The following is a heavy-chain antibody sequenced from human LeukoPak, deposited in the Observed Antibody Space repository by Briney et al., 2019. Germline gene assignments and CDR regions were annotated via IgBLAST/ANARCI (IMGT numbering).Heavy chain of an antibody. CDR3: ARVADSSGFYEAFDY. D-gene: IGHD3-22*01. J-gene: IGHJ4*02. V-gene: IGHV3-48*01. Sequence: PGGSLRLSCAASGFTSSTYRMNWVRQAPGKGLEWVSYITTSDSTIYYADSVRGRFTISRDNVKNLLYLEMNSLRAEDTAVYYCARVADSSGFYEAFDYWGQGTLVTVSS. CDR1: GFTSSTYR. CDR2: ITTSDSTI.